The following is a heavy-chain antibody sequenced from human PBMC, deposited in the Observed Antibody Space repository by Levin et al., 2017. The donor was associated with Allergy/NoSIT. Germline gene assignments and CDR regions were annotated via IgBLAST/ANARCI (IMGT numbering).Heavy chain of an antibody. CDR1: GFTFGDYA. D-gene: IGHD6-13*01. Sequence: GGSLRLSCTASGFTFGDYAMSWVRQAPGKGLEWVGFIRSKAYGGTTEYAASVKGRFTISRDDSKSIAYLQMNSLKTEDTAVYYCTRVFGSSWYNYYFDYWGQGTLVTVSS. CDR3: TRVFGSSWYNYYFDY. V-gene: IGHV3-49*04. CDR2: IRSKAYGGTT. J-gene: IGHJ4*02.